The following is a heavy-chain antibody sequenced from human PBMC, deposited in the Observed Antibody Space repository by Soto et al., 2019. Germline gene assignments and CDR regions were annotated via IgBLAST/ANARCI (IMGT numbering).Heavy chain of an antibody. Sequence: SETLSLTCTVSGGSISSYYWSWIRQPPGKGLEWIGYIYYSGSTNYNPSLKSRVTISVDTSKNQFSLKLSSVTAADTAVYYCASGQENIVATISMGLPYFDDWGQGTLVTVSS. V-gene: IGHV4-59*01. J-gene: IGHJ4*02. CDR3: ASGQENIVATISMGLPYFDD. CDR1: GGSISSYY. D-gene: IGHD5-12*01. CDR2: IYYSGST.